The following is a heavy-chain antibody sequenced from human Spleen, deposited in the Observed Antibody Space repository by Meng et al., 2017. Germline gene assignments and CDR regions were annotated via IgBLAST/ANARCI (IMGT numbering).Heavy chain of an antibody. D-gene: IGHD1-26*01. V-gene: IGHV1-2*06. J-gene: IGHJ5*02. CDR1: DYTFTGDG. CDR3: ARGGGSGSYYASWFDP. CDR2: INPNSGGT. Sequence: QVPPVQSGPEVKKPGDSVKVSCQASDYTFTGDGVSWVRQAPGQGLEWMGRINPNSGGTNYAQKFQGRVTMTRDTSISTAYMELSRLTSEDTALYYCARGGGSGSYYASWFDPWGQGTLVTVSS.